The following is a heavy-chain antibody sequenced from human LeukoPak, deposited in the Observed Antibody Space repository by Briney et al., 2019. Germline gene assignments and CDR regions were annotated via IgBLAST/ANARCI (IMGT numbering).Heavy chain of an antibody. CDR2: IYYSGST. J-gene: IGHJ2*01. D-gene: IGHD5-24*01. V-gene: IGHV4-61*01. CDR1: GGSISSSSYY. Sequence: SETLSLTCTVSGGSISSSSYYWGWIRQPPGKGLEWIGYIYYSGSTNYNPSLKSRVTISVDTSKNQFSLKLSSVTAADTAVYYCARDTGDGYNPDWYFDLWGRGTLVTVSS. CDR3: ARDTGDGYNPDWYFDL.